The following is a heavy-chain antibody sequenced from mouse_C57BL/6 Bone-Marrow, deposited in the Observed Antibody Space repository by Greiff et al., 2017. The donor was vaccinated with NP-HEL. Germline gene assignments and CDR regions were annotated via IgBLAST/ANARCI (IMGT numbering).Heavy chain of an antibody. CDR2: INPSSGYT. Sequence: QVQLQQSGAELAKPGASVKLSCKASGYTFTSYWMHWVKQRPGQGLEWIGYINPSSGYTKYNQKFKDKATLTADKSSSTAYMQLSSLTYEDSAVYYCAPITTVVATDFDYWGQGTTLTVSS. D-gene: IGHD1-1*01. CDR1: GYTFTSYW. V-gene: IGHV1-7*01. J-gene: IGHJ2*01. CDR3: APITTVVATDFDY.